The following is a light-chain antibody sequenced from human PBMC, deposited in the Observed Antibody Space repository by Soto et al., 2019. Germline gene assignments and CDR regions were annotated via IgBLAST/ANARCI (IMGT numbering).Light chain of an antibody. J-gene: IGKJ1*01. Sequence: DIQITHSPSSLSASVGEGVTITFLASQFISSYLNWYQQKPGKAPKLLIYASSSLQSGVPSRFSGSGSGTAFTLTISSLQPDDFATYYCQNYNSYSEEFGQGTKVDIK. CDR2: ASS. CDR3: QNYNSYSEE. V-gene: IGKV1-39*01. CDR1: QFISSY.